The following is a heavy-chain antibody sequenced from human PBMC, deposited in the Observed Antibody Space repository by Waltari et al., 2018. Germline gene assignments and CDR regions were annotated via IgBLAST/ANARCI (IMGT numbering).Heavy chain of an antibody. D-gene: IGHD3-22*01. CDR2: IYHSGAT. Sequence: QVQLPESGPGLLRPSESLSLTCTVSGGSINNYYWTWIRQPPGKGLEWIGYIYHSGATNYSPSLKSRVTISLDTSKSQFSLKLSSVTAADTGVYYCAGGSGYYYDSTFDYWGQGTLVTVSS. CDR3: AGGSGYYYDSTFDY. J-gene: IGHJ4*02. V-gene: IGHV4-59*01. CDR1: GGSINNYY.